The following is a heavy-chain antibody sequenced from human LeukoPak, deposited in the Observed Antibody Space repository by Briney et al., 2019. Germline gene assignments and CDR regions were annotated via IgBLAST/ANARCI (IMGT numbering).Heavy chain of an antibody. V-gene: IGHV4-59*08. CDR3: ARHVYGSGSYWRFYNWFDP. Sequence: SQTLSLTCTVSGGSISSYYWSWIRQPPGKGLEWIGYIYYSGSTNYNPSLKSRVTISVDTSKNQFSLKLSSVTAADTAVYYCARHVYGSGSYWRFYNWFDPWGQGTLVTVSS. CDR1: GGSISSYY. J-gene: IGHJ5*02. CDR2: IYYSGST. D-gene: IGHD3-10*01.